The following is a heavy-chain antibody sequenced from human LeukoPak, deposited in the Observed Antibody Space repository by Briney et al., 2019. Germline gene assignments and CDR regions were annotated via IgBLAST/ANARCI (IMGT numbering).Heavy chain of an antibody. Sequence: GASVTVSCKASGYAFTSYYMHWVRQAPGQGLEWMGIINPSGGSTSYAQKFQGRVTMTRDMSTSTVYMELSSLRSEDTAVYYCARSAPIYAFDIWGQGTMVTVSS. J-gene: IGHJ3*02. CDR1: GYAFTSYY. CDR2: INPSGGST. V-gene: IGHV1-46*01. CDR3: ARSAPIYAFDI.